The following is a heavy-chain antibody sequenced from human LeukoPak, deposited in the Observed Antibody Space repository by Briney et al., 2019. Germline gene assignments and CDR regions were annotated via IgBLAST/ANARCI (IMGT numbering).Heavy chain of an antibody. CDR2: ISSSSSTI. CDR3: ARDPDSSGWPRFDY. V-gene: IGHV3-48*02. CDR1: GFTFSSYS. Sequence: GGSLRLSCAASGFTFSSYSMNWVRQAPGKGLEWVSYISSSSSTIYYADSVKGRFTISRDNAKNSLYLQMNSLRDEDTAVYYCARDPDSSGWPRFDYWGQGTLITVSS. D-gene: IGHD6-25*01. J-gene: IGHJ4*02.